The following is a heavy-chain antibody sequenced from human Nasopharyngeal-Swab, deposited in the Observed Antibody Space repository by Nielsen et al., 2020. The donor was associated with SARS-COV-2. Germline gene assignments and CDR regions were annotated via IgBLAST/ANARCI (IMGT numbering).Heavy chain of an antibody. CDR3: AKDSGSGWYSIFDS. V-gene: IGHV3-30*18. Sequence: LKISCAASGFTFRNYGMHWVRQAPGKGLEWVTVISHDGSNTYYAGSVKGRFTISRDNSKDTLYLQMNSLRAEDTAVYYCAKDSGSGWYSIFDSWGQGTLVTVSS. CDR1: GFTFRNYG. J-gene: IGHJ4*02. D-gene: IGHD6-19*01. CDR2: ISHDGSNT.